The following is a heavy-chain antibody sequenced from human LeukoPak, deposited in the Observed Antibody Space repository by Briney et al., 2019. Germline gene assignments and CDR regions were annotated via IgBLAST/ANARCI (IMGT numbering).Heavy chain of an antibody. CDR2: INHCGST. D-gene: IGHD5-24*01. J-gene: IGHJ3*02. CDR3: ANGREGCSHSGLDN. Sequence: SETLSLTCALYVGSFRVYHWLGTRQPPGKGLEWIGEINHCGSTHYNPSLKTRVTLSLDTPEHPISSNLSSVTAADTAVYYCANGREGCSHSGLDNWCQETMVTVSS. CDR1: VGSFRVYH. V-gene: IGHV4-34*01.